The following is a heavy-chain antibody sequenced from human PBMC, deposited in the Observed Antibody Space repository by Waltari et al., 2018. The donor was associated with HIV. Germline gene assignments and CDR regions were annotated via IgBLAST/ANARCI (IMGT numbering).Heavy chain of an antibody. J-gene: IGHJ3*01. CDR3: ARQMTFYDAFDV. V-gene: IGHV1-2*02. CDR2: IYSNTGDT. CDR1: GFRLTGYY. Sequence: QLQMVQSGAEVKKPGASVKVSCNTSGFRLTGYYIHWVRQAPGQGLEWMGWIYSNTGDTNYGLQFEGRVTMTRDTSMRTAYMELRTLRSDDTALYYCARQMTFYDAFDVWGQGTVVTVSS.